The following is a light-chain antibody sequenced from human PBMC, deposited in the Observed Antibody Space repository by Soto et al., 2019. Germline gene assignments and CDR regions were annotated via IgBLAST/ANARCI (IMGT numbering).Light chain of an antibody. CDR2: AAS. CDR1: QTISSY. V-gene: IGKV1-39*01. J-gene: IGKJ5*01. CDR3: QQTYTIPTT. Sequence: DIQMTQSPSSLSASVGARFTINCRASQTISSYLNWYQQKPGKVPELLTDAASNLKSGVPSRFSASGAGTDFTLSISSLQPEDFATYYCQQTYTIPTTFGQGTRLEIK.